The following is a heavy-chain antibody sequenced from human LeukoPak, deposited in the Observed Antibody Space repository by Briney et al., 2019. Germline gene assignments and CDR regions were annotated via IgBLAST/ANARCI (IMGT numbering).Heavy chain of an antibody. CDR1: GGTFSSYA. Sequence: SVKVSCKASGGTFSSYAISWMRQAPGQGLEWMGGIIPIFGTANYAQKFQGRVTITADESTSTAYMELSSLRSEDTAVYYCARTNLPPGWFDPWGQGTLVTVSS. CDR3: ARTNLPPGWFDP. V-gene: IGHV1-69*13. J-gene: IGHJ5*02. D-gene: IGHD1-14*01. CDR2: IIPIFGTA.